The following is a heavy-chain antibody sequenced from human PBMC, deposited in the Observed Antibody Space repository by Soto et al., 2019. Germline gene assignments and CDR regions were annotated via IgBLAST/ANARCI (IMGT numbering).Heavy chain of an antibody. CDR2: IYSGGST. CDR1: GFTVSSNY. D-gene: IGHD5-12*01. J-gene: IGHJ4*02. CDR3: ASGKRWLQPFDY. Sequence: ESGGGLVQPGGSLRLSCAASGFTVSSNYMSWVRQAPGKGLEWVSVIYSGGSTYYADSVKGRFTISRDNSKNTLYLQMNSLRAEDTAVYYCASGKRWLQPFDYWGQGTLVTVSS. V-gene: IGHV3-66*01.